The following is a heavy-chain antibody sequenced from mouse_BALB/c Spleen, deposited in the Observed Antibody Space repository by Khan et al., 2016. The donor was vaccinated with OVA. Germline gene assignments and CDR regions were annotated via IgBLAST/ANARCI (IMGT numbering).Heavy chain of an antibody. Sequence: EVQLVESGPDLVEPSQSLSLTCTVTGFSITSDYSWHWIRQFPGNKLEWLGYMHFSGRTNYNPSLKSRISITRDSSRNQFFLQLNSVTTEDSATYFSSIFDYDAIYHWGQGTTLTVSS. V-gene: IGHV3-1*02. CDR2: MHFSGRT. CDR1: GFSITSDYS. CDR3: SIFDYDAIYH. D-gene: IGHD2-4*01. J-gene: IGHJ2*01.